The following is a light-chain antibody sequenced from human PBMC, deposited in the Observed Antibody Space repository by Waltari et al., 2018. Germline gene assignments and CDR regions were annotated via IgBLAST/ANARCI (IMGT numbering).Light chain of an antibody. CDR1: SSDVGRYDS. J-gene: IGLJ2*01. Sequence: QSALTQTASVSGSPGQSITISCTGTSSDVGRYDSVSWYQQYPGKAPKVMIYAVSKRPSGVSNRVSGSNSGNTASLTISGLQPEDEADYYCSSYTISSTLIFGGGTKLTVL. CDR3: SSYTISSTLI. V-gene: IGLV2-14*03. CDR2: AVS.